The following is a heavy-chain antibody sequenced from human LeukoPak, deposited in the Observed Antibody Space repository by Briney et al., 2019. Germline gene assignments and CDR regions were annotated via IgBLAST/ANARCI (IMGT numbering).Heavy chain of an antibody. D-gene: IGHD6-19*01. CDR1: GVNFDDYA. Sequence: GGSLRLSCAAPGVNFDDYAIHWVRQAPGKGLEWVSLISGDGGSTFYADSARGRFTISRDNSKNSLYLQMSSLRSEDTAFYFCASESDSSGWYDYWGQGTLVTVSS. CDR2: ISGDGGST. J-gene: IGHJ4*02. V-gene: IGHV3-43*02. CDR3: ASESDSSGWYDY.